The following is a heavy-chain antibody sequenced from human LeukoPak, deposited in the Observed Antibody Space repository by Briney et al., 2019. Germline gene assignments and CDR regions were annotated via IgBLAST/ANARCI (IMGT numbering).Heavy chain of an antibody. D-gene: IGHD4-17*01. V-gene: IGHV1-8*03. CDR3: ARTTSLTASGYDY. J-gene: IGHJ4*02. CDR2: VNPYSGDR. CDR1: GYTFTTYH. Sequence: GASVKVSCKTSGYTFTTYHINWVRQATGQGLEGLGWVNPYSGDRGYAQKFQGRLSITSDTSISTAYMELGSLRSDDTAVYFCARTTSLTASGYDYWGQGTLVTVSS.